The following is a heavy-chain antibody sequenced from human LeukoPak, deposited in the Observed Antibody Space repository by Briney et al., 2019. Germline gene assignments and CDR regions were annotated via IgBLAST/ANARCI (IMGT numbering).Heavy chain of an antibody. D-gene: IGHD2-2*01. Sequence: ASVKVSCKASGYTFTSYGISWVRQAPGQGLEWMGWISAYNGNTNYAQKLQGRVTMTTDTSTSTAYMELRSLRSDDTAVYYCASDNRRYCSSTSCYLYYWGQGTLVTVSS. CDR3: ASDNRRYCSSTSCYLYY. CDR2: ISAYNGNT. J-gene: IGHJ4*02. CDR1: GYTFTSYG. V-gene: IGHV1-18*01.